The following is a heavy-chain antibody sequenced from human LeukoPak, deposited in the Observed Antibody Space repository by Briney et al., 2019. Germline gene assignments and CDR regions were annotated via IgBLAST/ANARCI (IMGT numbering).Heavy chain of an antibody. Sequence: ASVKVSCKASGGTFSSYAISWVRQAPGQGLEWMRRIIPIFGTANYAQKFQGRVTITTDESTSTAYMELSSLRSEDTAVYYCARAPTLHITGTLEFDYWGQGTLVTVSS. CDR3: ARAPTLHITGTLEFDY. D-gene: IGHD1-20*01. CDR2: IIPIFGTA. CDR1: GGTFSSYA. J-gene: IGHJ4*02. V-gene: IGHV1-69*05.